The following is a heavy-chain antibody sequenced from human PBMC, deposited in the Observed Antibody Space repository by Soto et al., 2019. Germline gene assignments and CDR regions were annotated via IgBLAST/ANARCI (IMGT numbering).Heavy chain of an antibody. J-gene: IGHJ4*02. D-gene: IGHD6-13*01. CDR1: RGTFTTDA. Sequence: QVQLVQSGAEVKKPGSSVSVSCKSSRGTFTTDAISWVRQAPGQGLEWMGVIIPVFGPPIYAQKFQGRVSITADESTSTANLELSNLRSEDTAVYYCARGGHNSCWYRTFDSWGQGTLVTVSS. CDR3: ARGGHNSCWYRTFDS. V-gene: IGHV1-69*01. CDR2: IIPVFGPP.